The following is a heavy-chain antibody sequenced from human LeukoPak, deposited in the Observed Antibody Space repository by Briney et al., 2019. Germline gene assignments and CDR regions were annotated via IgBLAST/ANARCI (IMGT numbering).Heavy chain of an antibody. Sequence: AGGSLRLSCAASGFTFSSYAMSWVRQAPGKGLEWVSAISGSGGSTYYADFVKGRFTISRDNSKNTLYLQMNSLRAEDTAVYYCAKAGGLAAAGTIWFDPWGQGTLVTISS. CDR3: AKAGGLAAAGTIWFDP. V-gene: IGHV3-23*01. D-gene: IGHD6-13*01. J-gene: IGHJ5*02. CDR2: ISGSGGST. CDR1: GFTFSSYA.